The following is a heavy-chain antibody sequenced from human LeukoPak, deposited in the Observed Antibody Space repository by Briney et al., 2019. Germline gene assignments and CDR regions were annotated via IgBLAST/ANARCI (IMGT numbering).Heavy chain of an antibody. CDR2: IYYSGST. CDR3: ARDVGYCINTSCYRCGPADY. Sequence: SETLSLTCTVSGGSVSSGSYYWSWIRQPPGKGLEWIGYIYYSGSTDYNPSLKSRVTISVDTSKNQFSLKLSSVTAADTAVYYCARDVGYCINTSCYRCGPADYWGQGTLVTVSS. V-gene: IGHV4-61*01. J-gene: IGHJ4*02. CDR1: GGSVSSGSYY. D-gene: IGHD2-2*03.